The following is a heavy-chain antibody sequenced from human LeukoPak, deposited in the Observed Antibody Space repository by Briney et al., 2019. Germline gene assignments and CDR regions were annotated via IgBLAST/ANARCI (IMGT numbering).Heavy chain of an antibody. Sequence: SETLSLTCAVYGGSFSGYYWSWIRQPPGKGLEWIGEINHSGSTNYNPSLKSRVTISVDTSKNQFSLKLSSVTAADTAVYYCARRPTIAAAEIDYWGQGTLVTVSS. J-gene: IGHJ4*02. V-gene: IGHV4-34*01. CDR2: INHSGST. D-gene: IGHD6-13*01. CDR3: ARRPTIAAAEIDY. CDR1: GGSFSGYY.